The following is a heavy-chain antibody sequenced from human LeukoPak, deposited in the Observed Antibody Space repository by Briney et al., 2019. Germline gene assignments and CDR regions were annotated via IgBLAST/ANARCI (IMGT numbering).Heavy chain of an antibody. V-gene: IGHV1-58*02. CDR2: IVVGSGNT. D-gene: IGHD1-26*01. CDR3: AADVSGSYDAFDI. Sequence: SVKVSCKASGFTFTSSAMQWVRQARGQRLEWIGWIVVGSGNTNYAQKFQERVTITRDMSTSTAYMELSSLRSEDTAVYYCAADVSGSYDAFDIWGQGTMVTVSS. CDR1: GFTFTSSA. J-gene: IGHJ3*02.